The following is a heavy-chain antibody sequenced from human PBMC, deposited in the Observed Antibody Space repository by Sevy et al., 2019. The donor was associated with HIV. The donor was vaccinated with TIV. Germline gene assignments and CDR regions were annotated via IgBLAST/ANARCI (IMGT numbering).Heavy chain of an antibody. D-gene: IGHD6-19*01. CDR3: ARGASSGWYPVIDY. CDR1: GGSISSYY. V-gene: IGHV4-59*01. J-gene: IGHJ4*02. Sequence: SETLSLTCTVSGGSISSYYWSWIRQPPGKGLEWIGYIYYSGSTNYNPSLKSRVTISVDTSKNQFSLKLSSVTAADTAGYYCARGASSGWYPVIDYWGQGTLVTVSS. CDR2: IYYSGST.